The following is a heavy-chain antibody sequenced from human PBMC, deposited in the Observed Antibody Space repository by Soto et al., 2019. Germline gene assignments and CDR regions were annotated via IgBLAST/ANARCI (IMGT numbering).Heavy chain of an antibody. D-gene: IGHD3-22*01. V-gene: IGHV1-18*01. CDR2: ISAYNGNT. CDR1: GYTFTSYG. J-gene: IGHJ4*02. Sequence: ASVKVSCKASGYTFTSYGISWVRQAPGQGLEWMGWISAYNGNTNYAQKLQGRVTMTTDTSTSTAYMELRSLRSDDTAVYYCAVHYYDSSGYLGPFDYWGQGTLVTVSS. CDR3: AVHYYDSSGYLGPFDY.